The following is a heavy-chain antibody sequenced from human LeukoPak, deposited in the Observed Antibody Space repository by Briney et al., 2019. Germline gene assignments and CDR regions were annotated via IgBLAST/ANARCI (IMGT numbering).Heavy chain of an antibody. CDR1: GYTFTGYY. Sequence: WASVKVSCKASGYTFTGYYMHWVRQAPGQGLEWMGRINPNSGGTNYAQKFRGRVTMTRDTSISTAYMELSRLRSDDTAVYYCARVVPAAMGFDYWGQGTLVTVSS. J-gene: IGHJ4*02. V-gene: IGHV1-2*06. D-gene: IGHD2-2*01. CDR2: INPNSGGT. CDR3: ARVVPAAMGFDY.